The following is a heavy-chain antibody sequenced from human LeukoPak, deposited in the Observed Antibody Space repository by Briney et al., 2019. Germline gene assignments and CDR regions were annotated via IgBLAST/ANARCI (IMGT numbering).Heavy chain of an antibody. CDR2: ISAYNGTT. D-gene: IGHD1-1*01. CDR3: ARDGGRTGTTLVGY. Sequence: GASVKVSCKASGYTFTSYGISWVRQAPGQGLEWMGWISAYNGTTNYAQKLQGRVTMTTDTSTSTAYMELRSLKSDDTAVYYCARDGGRTGTTLVGYWGLGTLVIVSS. V-gene: IGHV1-18*01. J-gene: IGHJ4*02. CDR1: GYTFTSYG.